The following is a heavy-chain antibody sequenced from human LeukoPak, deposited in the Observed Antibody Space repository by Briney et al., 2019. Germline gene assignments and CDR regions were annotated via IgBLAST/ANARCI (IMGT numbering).Heavy chain of an antibody. V-gene: IGHV3-30*14. CDR1: GFTFSSYA. D-gene: IGHD1-26*01. Sequence: PGGSLRLSCAASGFTFSSYAMHWVRQAPGKGLEWVAVISYDGSNKYYADSVKGRFTISRDNSKNTLYLQMNSLRAEDTAMYYCVREDLGVDYWGQGTLVTVSS. CDR2: ISYDGSNK. CDR3: VREDLGVDY. J-gene: IGHJ4*02.